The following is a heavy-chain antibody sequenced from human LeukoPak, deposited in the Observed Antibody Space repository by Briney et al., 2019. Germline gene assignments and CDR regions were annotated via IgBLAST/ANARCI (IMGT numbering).Heavy chain of an antibody. Sequence: ASVKVSCKASGYTFTGYYMHWVRQAPGQGLEWMGWINPNSGGTNYAQKFQGWATMTRDTSISTAYMELSRLRSDDTAVYYCARDRYGSGSFDYWGQGTLVTVSS. CDR1: GYTFTGYY. CDR2: INPNSGGT. J-gene: IGHJ4*02. D-gene: IGHD3-10*01. CDR3: ARDRYGSGSFDY. V-gene: IGHV1-2*04.